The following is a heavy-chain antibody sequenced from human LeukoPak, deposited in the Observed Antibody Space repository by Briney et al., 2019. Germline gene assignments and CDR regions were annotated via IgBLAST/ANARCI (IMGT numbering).Heavy chain of an antibody. CDR2: ISGSGGST. Sequence: GGSLRLSCAASGFSFSSYAMTWVRQAPGKGLEWVSTISGSGGSTSYADAVKGRFTISRDNSKNTLYLQMNSLRAEDTAVYYCAKPAVGGNSGAHFDFWGQGTLDTVSS. V-gene: IGHV3-23*01. CDR3: AKPAVGGNSGAHFDF. D-gene: IGHD4-23*01. J-gene: IGHJ4*02. CDR1: GFSFSSYA.